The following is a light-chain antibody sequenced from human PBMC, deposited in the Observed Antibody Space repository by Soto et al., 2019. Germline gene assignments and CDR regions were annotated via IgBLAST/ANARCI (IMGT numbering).Light chain of an antibody. Sequence: DIQMTQSPSSLSASAGDRVTITCRASQSIGRSLNWYQQKPGQAPKPLIYAASSLQSGVPSRFSGSGSGTDFTLTISSLQPDDFATYYCQQSSSTPPTFGQGTKVEI. CDR2: AAS. CDR1: QSIGRS. J-gene: IGKJ1*01. V-gene: IGKV1-39*01. CDR3: QQSSSTPPT.